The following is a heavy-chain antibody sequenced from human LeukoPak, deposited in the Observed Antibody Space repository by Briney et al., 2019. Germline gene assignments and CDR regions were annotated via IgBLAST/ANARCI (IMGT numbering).Heavy chain of an antibody. D-gene: IGHD3-3*02. V-gene: IGHV3-23*01. CDR3: XKXGXXDLXAXXGXFDY. Sequence: CAASXFTFSSYAMSWVRQAPGKGLEWVSAISGSGGSTYYADSVKGRFTISRDNSKNTLYLQMNSLRAEDTAGYYCXKXGXXDLXAXXGXFDYWGXGXLVTVSS. CDR2: ISGSGGST. CDR1: XFTFSSYA. J-gene: IGHJ4*02.